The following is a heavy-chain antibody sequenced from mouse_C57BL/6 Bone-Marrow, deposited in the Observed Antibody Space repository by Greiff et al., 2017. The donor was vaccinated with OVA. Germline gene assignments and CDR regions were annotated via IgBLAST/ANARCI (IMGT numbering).Heavy chain of an antibody. Sequence: VQLQQSGAELAKPGASVKLSCKASGYTFTSYWMHWVKQRPGQGLEWIGYINPSSGYTKYNQKFKDKATLTADKSSSTAYMQLSSLTYEDSAVYFCARGGVIYGNYFDYWGQGTTLTVSS. CDR1: GYTFTSYW. J-gene: IGHJ2*01. CDR2: INPSSGYT. D-gene: IGHD2-1*01. V-gene: IGHV1-7*01. CDR3: ARGGVIYGNYFDY.